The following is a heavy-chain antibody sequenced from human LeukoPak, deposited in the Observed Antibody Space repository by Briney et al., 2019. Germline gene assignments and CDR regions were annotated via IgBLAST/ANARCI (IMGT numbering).Heavy chain of an antibody. CDR3: ARPIPADAGAFDI. CDR2: IYSGGRT. D-gene: IGHD6-13*01. Sequence: GGSLRLSCAASGFTVSSNYMSWVRRAPGKGLEGVSVIYSGGRTYYADSVKGRFTISRDNSKNTLNLQMNSLRAEDTAVYYCARPIPADAGAFDIWGQGTMVTVSS. J-gene: IGHJ3*02. V-gene: IGHV3-66*04. CDR1: GFTVSSNY.